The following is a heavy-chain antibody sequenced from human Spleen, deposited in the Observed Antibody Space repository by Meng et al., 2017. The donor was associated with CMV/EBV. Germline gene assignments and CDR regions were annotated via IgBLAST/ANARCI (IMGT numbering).Heavy chain of an antibody. CDR3: ARGLWFGAYYVDY. CDR1: GGSISTSSYY. V-gene: IGHV4-39*07. CDR2: INHSGST. D-gene: IGHD3-10*01. J-gene: IGHJ4*02. Sequence: GSLRLSCVVSGGSISTSSYYWGWIRQPPGKGLEWIGEINHSGSTNYNPSLKSRVTISVDTSKNQFSLKLNSVTAADTAVYYCARGLWFGAYYVDYWGQGTLVTVSS.